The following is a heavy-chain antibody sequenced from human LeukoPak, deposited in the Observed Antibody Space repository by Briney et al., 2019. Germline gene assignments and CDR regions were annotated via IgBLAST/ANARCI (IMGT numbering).Heavy chain of an antibody. D-gene: IGHD3-10*01. CDR3: ARQKPRSITMVRGAPGGYMDV. V-gene: IGHV4-34*01. Sequence: SETLSLTCTVSGGSFSGYYWSWIRQPPGKGLEWIGEINHGGSTNYNPSLKSRVTISVDTSKNQFSLKLSSVTAADTAVYYCARQKPRSITMVRGAPGGYMDVWGKGTTVTISS. CDR2: INHGGST. CDR1: GGSFSGYY. J-gene: IGHJ6*03.